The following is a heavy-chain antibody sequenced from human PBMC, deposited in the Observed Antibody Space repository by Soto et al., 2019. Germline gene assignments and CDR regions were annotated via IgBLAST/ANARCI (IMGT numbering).Heavy chain of an antibody. V-gene: IGHV3-53*01. J-gene: IGHJ6*02. CDR1: GFSVRTNY. CDR2: IYSGGST. D-gene: IGHD1-26*01. Sequence: EEQLVESGGGLIQPGGSLRLSCAASGFSVRTNYMSWVRQVPGKGLEWVSLIYSGGSTHYTDSVRGRFTISRDSSKNTVYLQMDSLRVEDTAVYYCAREGEGAPPCYYYGMDVWGQGTTVTVS. CDR3: AREGEGAPPCYYYGMDV.